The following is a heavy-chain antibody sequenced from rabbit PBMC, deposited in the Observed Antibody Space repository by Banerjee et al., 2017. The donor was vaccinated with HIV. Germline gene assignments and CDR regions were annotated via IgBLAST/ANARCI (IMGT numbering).Heavy chain of an antibody. Sequence: QEQLEESGGDLVKPEGSLTLTCTASGFSFNSYYMCWVRQAPGKGLEWIGCIYAGVSGNTYYATWAKGRFTISKTSSTTVTLQMTSLTAADTATYFCARDLRADYAADRYAYLDLWGPGTLVTVS. D-gene: IGHD4-2*01. CDR1: GFSFNSYY. CDR3: ARDLRADYAADRYAYLDL. CDR2: IYAGVSGNT. J-gene: IGHJ4*01. V-gene: IGHV1S45*01.